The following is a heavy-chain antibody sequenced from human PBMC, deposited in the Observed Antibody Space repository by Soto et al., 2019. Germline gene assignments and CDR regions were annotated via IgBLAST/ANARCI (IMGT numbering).Heavy chain of an antibody. J-gene: IGHJ5*02. CDR1: GGSISSSSYY. V-gene: IGHV4-39*01. Sequence: PSETLSLTCTVSGGSISSSSYYWGWIRQPPGKGLELIGSIYYSGSTYFNPSLKSRVTISVDTSKIQFSLKLSSVTAADTAVYYCARQRNYDILWWVSWFDPWGQGTLVTVSS. CDR2: IYYSGST. CDR3: ARQRNYDILWWVSWFDP. D-gene: IGHD3-9*01.